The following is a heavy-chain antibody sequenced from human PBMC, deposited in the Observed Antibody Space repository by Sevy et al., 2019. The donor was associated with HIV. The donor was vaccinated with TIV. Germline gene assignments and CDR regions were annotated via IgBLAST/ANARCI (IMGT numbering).Heavy chain of an antibody. V-gene: IGHV3-21*01. D-gene: IGHD6-19*01. J-gene: IGHJ4*02. Sequence: GGSLRLSCAASGFTFSNYNINWVRQAPGKGLERVSYISGLSNYIYYTHSLGGRFTISRDNARNSVYLQMNSLRTEDTAVYYCARGASSGWDYFDYWGQGSLVTVSS. CDR1: GFTFSNYN. CDR2: ISGLSNYI. CDR3: ARGASSGWDYFDY.